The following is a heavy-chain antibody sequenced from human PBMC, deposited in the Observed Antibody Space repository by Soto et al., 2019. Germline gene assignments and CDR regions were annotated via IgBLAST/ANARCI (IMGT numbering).Heavy chain of an antibody. Sequence: ASVKVSCKASGYTFTSYGISWVRQAPGQGHEWMGWISAYNGNTNYAQKLQGRVTMTSDTSTSTAYMELRSLRSDDTAVYYCARDYYDFWSGYYQQVGYFDYWGQGTLVTVSS. CDR3: ARDYYDFWSGYYQQVGYFDY. D-gene: IGHD3-3*01. J-gene: IGHJ4*02. CDR1: GYTFTSYG. CDR2: ISAYNGNT. V-gene: IGHV1-18*01.